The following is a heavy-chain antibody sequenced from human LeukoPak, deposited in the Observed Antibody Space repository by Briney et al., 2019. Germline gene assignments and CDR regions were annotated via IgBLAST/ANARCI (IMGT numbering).Heavy chain of an antibody. V-gene: IGHV3-30*18. Sequence: PGESLRLCCTASGFTFSSYGMHWVRQAPGKGLEWVAVISHDGNDKHYANSVRGRFTISRDNSKNTLYLQMKSLREDTAVYYCAKGDLYGDYVFDYWGQGALVTVS. D-gene: IGHD4-17*01. CDR1: GFTFSSYG. CDR3: AKGDLYGDYVFDY. CDR2: ISHDGNDK. J-gene: IGHJ4*02.